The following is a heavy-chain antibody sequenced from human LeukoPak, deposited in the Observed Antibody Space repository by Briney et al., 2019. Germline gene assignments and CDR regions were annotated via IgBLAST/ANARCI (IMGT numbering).Heavy chain of an antibody. CDR3: AKMYGDYSTDAFDI. Sequence: SCKASGGTFSSYAMSWVRQAPGKGLEWVSAISGSGGSTYYADSVKGRFTISRDNSKNTLYLQMNSLRAEDTAVYYCAKMYGDYSTDAFDIWGQGTMVTVSS. CDR2: ISGSGGST. J-gene: IGHJ3*02. CDR1: GGTFSSYA. D-gene: IGHD4-17*01. V-gene: IGHV3-23*01.